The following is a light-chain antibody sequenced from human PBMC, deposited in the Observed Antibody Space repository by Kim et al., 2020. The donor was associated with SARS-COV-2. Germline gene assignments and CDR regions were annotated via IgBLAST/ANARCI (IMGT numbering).Light chain of an antibody. J-gene: IGLJ2*01. CDR2: QDF. V-gene: IGLV3-1*01. CDR1: KLGDKH. Sequence: SYELTQPPSVSVSPGQTASITCSGDKLGDKHTCWYQQKPGQSPVLVIYQDFKRPSGIPERFSGSNSGNTATLTISGTQAMDEAAYYCQAWDSSTFSVVFGGGTQLTVL. CDR3: QAWDSSTFSVV.